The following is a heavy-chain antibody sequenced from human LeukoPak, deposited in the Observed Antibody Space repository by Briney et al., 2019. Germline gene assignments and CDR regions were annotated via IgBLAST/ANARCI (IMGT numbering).Heavy chain of an antibody. CDR2: IYHSGST. J-gene: IGHJ4*02. D-gene: IGHD3-22*01. CDR1: GGSISSSNW. CDR3: ARLVRPSSGYYQTFDY. Sequence: SGTLSLTCAVSGGSISSSNWWSWVRQPPGKGLEWIGEIYHSGSTNYNPSLKSRVTISVDKSKNQFSLKLSSVTAADTVVYYCARLVRPSSGYYQTFDYWGQGTLVTVSS. V-gene: IGHV4-4*02.